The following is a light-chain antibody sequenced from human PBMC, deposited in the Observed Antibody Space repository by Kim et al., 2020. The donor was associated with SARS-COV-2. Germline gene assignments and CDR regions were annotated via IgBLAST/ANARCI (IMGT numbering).Light chain of an antibody. CDR3: SSYTSTSTVV. Sequence: QSAVTQPASVSGSPGQSITISCTGTSSDVGGYNYVSWYQQHPDKAPKLMIYDVSKRPPGVSNRFSGSKSGNTASLTISGLQAEDEADYYCSSYTSTSTVVFGAGTQLTVL. CDR1: SSDVGGYNY. CDR2: DVS. J-gene: IGLJ2*01. V-gene: IGLV2-14*03.